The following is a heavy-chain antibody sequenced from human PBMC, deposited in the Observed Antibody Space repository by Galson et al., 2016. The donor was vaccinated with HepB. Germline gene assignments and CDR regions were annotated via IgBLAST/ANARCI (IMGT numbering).Heavy chain of an antibody. CDR1: AGSMSGYY. CDR3: AICFYGRRWFDP. J-gene: IGHJ5*02. Sequence: SETLSLTCSVSAGSMSGYYCWIRQPPGKGLEWIGYIYYTGTTMFNPSLQSRVAISLDTSKNQFSLRLSSVTAADTAIYYCAICFYGRRWFDPWGQGTLVTASS. D-gene: IGHD3-16*01. V-gene: IGHV4-59*01. CDR2: IYYTGTT.